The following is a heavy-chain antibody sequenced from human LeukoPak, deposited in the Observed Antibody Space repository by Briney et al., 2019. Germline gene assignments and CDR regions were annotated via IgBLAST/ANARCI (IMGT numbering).Heavy chain of an antibody. J-gene: IGHJ4*02. CDR3: AKAGREFRIYFDY. CDR1: GFTFSSYT. D-gene: IGHD3-10*01. Sequence: GGSLRLSCAASGFTFSSYTMSWGRHAPGKGLGWVSPISGSGGSTHYADSAKGRFTISTDNTKNTLYLQMNSLRAEETGVYYCAKAGREFRIYFDYWGEGTLVTVSS. V-gene: IGHV3-23*01. CDR2: ISGSGGST.